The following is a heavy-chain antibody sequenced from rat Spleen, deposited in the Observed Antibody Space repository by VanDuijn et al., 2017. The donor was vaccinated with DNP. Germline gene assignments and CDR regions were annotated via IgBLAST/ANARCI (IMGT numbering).Heavy chain of an antibody. Sequence: EVQLQESGSGLVKPSQSLSLTCSVTGYSITTNFWGWIRKFPGNKLEWIGHIGYSGTSTYNPSLKSRISITRDTSKNHFLLHLNSVTTEETATYYCARWTRYFDYWGQGIMVTVSS. CDR3: ARWTRYFDY. J-gene: IGHJ2*01. CDR1: GYSITTNF. V-gene: IGHV3-1*01. CDR2: IGYSGTS. D-gene: IGHD1-7*01.